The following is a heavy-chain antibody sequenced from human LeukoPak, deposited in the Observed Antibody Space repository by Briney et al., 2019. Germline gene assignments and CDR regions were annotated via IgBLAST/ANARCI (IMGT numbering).Heavy chain of an antibody. Sequence: GGSLRLSCAASGFTFNTYAMSWVRQAPGKGLEWVSALSGSGTSTYYADSVKGRFTISRDNSKNTLYLQMNSLRAEDTAVYYCAKDMRFDWTPYYFDYWGQGTLVTVSS. V-gene: IGHV3-23*01. D-gene: IGHD3-9*01. CDR3: AKDMRFDWTPYYFDY. CDR1: GFTFNTYA. J-gene: IGHJ4*02. CDR2: LSGSGTST.